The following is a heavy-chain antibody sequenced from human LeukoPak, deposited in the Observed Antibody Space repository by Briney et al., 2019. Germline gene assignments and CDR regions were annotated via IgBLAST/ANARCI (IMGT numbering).Heavy chain of an antibody. Sequence: GGSRRLSCAASGFTFSTYPMHWVGQAPAKGLEWVAVISYDDGTNKYYADSVKGRFTISRDNSKNTLYLQMNSLRAEDTAVYYCARLNLGYGYFLEATKHDYWGQGTLVTVSS. CDR3: ARLNLGYGYFLEATKHDY. D-gene: IGHD5-18*01. CDR2: ISYDDGTNK. J-gene: IGHJ4*02. V-gene: IGHV3-30-3*01. CDR1: GFTFSTYP.